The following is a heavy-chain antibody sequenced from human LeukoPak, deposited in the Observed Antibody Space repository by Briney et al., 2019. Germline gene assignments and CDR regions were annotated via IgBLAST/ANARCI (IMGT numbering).Heavy chain of an antibody. J-gene: IGHJ5*02. D-gene: IGHD5-12*01. V-gene: IGHV3-23*01. CDR2: ISGSGGST. Sequence: PGGSLRLSCAASGFTFSSYAMSWVRQAPGKGLERVSAISGSGGSTYYADSVKGRFTISRDSSKNTLYLQMNSLRAEDTAVYYCAKDNDIVATIRFDPWGQGTLVTVSS. CDR1: GFTFSSYA. CDR3: AKDNDIVATIRFDP.